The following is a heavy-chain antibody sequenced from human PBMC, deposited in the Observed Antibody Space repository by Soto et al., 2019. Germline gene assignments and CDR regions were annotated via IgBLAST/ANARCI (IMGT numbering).Heavy chain of an antibody. D-gene: IGHD5-18*01. CDR1: GDSISSSSYY. CDR3: GRDTAMARKVYH. Sequence: SETLSLTCTVSGDSISSSSYYWGWIRQPPGKGLEWIGSIYYSGSTYYKSSLKSRVIISVDTSKNQFSLNLSSVTAADTAVYYCGRDTAMARKVYHWGQGTLVTVSS. V-gene: IGHV4-39*02. J-gene: IGHJ5*02. CDR2: IYYSGST.